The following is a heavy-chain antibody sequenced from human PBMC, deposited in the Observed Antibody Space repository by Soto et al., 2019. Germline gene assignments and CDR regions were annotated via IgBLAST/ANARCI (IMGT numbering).Heavy chain of an antibody. Sequence: VQLLESGGDLVHPGGSLRLSCAASGFAFSSHPMSWVRQAPERGLEWVSGISDSGGLTYNADSVKGRFTISRDNSKNTLYLQMNSLRPEDTALYYCARRAFGSTRSFDIWGQGTMVTVSS. D-gene: IGHD6-13*01. CDR1: GFAFSSHP. CDR3: ARRAFGSTRSFDI. CDR2: ISDSGGLT. J-gene: IGHJ3*02. V-gene: IGHV3-23*01.